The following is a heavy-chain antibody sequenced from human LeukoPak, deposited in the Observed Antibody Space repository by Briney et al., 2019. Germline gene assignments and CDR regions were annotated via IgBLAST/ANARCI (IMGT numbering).Heavy chain of an antibody. Sequence: AGGSLRLSCAASGFTFSSYAMSWVRQAPGKGLDWVSAISGSGGSTYYAGSVKGRFTISRDNSKNTLYLQMNSLRAEDTAVYYCASLGGSGSYISVWGQGTLVTVSS. CDR1: GFTFSSYA. CDR3: ASLGGSGSYISV. CDR2: ISGSGGST. D-gene: IGHD1-26*01. V-gene: IGHV3-23*01. J-gene: IGHJ4*02.